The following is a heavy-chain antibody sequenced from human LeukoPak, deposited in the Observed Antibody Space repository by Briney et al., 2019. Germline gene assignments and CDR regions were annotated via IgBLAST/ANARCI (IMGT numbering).Heavy chain of an antibody. CDR2: IIPIFGTA. D-gene: IGHD3-3*01. J-gene: IGHJ4*02. CDR1: GGTFSSYA. V-gene: IGHV1-69*05. Sequence: SVKVSCKAPGGTFSSYAISWVRQAPGQALEWLGGIIPIFGTANYAQKFQGRVTITTDESTSTAYMELSSLRSEDTAVYYCARASYYDFWSGWKYFDYWGQGTLVTVSS. CDR3: ARASYYDFWSGWKYFDY.